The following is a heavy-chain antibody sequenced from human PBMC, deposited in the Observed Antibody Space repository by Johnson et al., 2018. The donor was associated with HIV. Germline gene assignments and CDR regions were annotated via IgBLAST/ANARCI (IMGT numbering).Heavy chain of an antibody. CDR1: GFTFSSFG. CDR3: AKDRGLLDAFDI. V-gene: IGHV3-30*02. Sequence: VQLVESGGGVVQPGGSLRLSCAASGFTFSSFGMHWVRQAPGKGLEWVAFIRYDENNKYYADSVKGRFTISRDNSKNTLYLQMNSLRAEDTAVYYCAKDRGLLDAFDIWGQGTMVTVSS. CDR2: IRYDENNK. J-gene: IGHJ3*02.